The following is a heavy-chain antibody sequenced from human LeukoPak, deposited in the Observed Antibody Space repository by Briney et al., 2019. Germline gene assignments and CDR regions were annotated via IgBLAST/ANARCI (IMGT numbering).Heavy chain of an antibody. CDR2: IYTTGAT. CDR3: ARQGYTVSYYFLDY. J-gene: IGHJ4*02. D-gene: IGHD1-26*01. CDR1: VGSIRSYF. V-gene: IGHV4-4*07. Sequence: SETLSLTCTVSVGSIRSYFWGWVRQPAWKGLEGIGRIYTTGATFYNPSLKTRPPMSMDTSKTQFCLRLTSVVAADPAVYYCARQGYTVSYYFLDYWSQGTLVTVPS.